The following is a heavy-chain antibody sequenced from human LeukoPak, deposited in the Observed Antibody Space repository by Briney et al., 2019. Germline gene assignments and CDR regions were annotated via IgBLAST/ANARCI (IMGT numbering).Heavy chain of an antibody. V-gene: IGHV4-34*01. CDR3: ARGRRNPYYYYYMDV. D-gene: IGHD1-14*01. CDR1: GGSFSGYY. J-gene: IGHJ6*03. Sequence: SETLSLTCAVYGGSFSGYYWSWLRQPPGKGLEWIGEINHSGSTNYNPSLKSRVTISVDTSKNQFSLKLSSVTAADTAVYYCARGRRNPYYYYYMDVWGKGTTVTVSS. CDR2: INHSGST.